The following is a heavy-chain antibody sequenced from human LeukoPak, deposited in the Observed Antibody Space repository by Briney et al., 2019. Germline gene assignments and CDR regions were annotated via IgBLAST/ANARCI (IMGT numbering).Heavy chain of an antibody. J-gene: IGHJ4*02. D-gene: IGHD3-16*01. Sequence: SETLSLTCAVYGGSFSGYYWSWIRQPPGKGLEWIGSIYYSGSTYYNPSLKSRVTISVDTSKNQFSLKLSSVTAADTAVYYCAGGARGSYFDYWGQGTLVTVSS. CDR2: IYYSGST. CDR3: AGGARGSYFDY. V-gene: IGHV4-34*01. CDR1: GGSFSGYY.